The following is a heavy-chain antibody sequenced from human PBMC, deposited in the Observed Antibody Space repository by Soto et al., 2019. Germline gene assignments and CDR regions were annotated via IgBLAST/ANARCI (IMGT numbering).Heavy chain of an antibody. CDR2: ISAFNHKA. CDR1: GYNYNNYV. J-gene: IGHJ4*02. Sequence: QVQLVQSGGEVKKPGASVKVSCKASGYNYNNYVVTWVRQAPGQGLEWMGWISAFNHKANYAPNIQDRVTITIDTYTTTAHREMRSLRPDDTAVYYCARQHNDLWTDSPDFDYWGQGTLGTVSA. CDR3: ARQHNDLWTDSPDFDY. D-gene: IGHD3-9*01. V-gene: IGHV1-18*04.